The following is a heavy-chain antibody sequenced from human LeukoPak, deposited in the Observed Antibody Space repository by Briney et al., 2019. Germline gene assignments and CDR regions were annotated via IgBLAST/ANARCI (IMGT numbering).Heavy chain of an antibody. CDR1: GFTFSSYS. V-gene: IGHV3-21*01. CDR2: ISSSSSYI. CDR3: ARGPRGYYYYYMGV. Sequence: GGSLRLSCAASGFTFSSYSMNWVRQVPGKGLEWVSSISSSSSYIYYADSVKGRFTISRDNAKNSLYLQMNSLRAEDTAVYYCARGPRGYYYYYMGVWGKGTTVTVSS. J-gene: IGHJ6*03.